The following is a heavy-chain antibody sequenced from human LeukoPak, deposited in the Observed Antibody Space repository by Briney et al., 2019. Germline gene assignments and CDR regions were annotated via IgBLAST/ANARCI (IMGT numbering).Heavy chain of an antibody. Sequence: GESLKISCKGSGYSFTNYWISWVCQMPGKGLEWMGTIDPSDSYTSYSPSFQGHVTISADKSISTAYLQWSGLKASDSAIYYCARASSTLYADYWGQGTLVTVSS. J-gene: IGHJ4*02. V-gene: IGHV5-10-1*01. CDR3: ARASSTLYADY. D-gene: IGHD2-2*01. CDR1: GYSFTNYW. CDR2: IDPSDSYT.